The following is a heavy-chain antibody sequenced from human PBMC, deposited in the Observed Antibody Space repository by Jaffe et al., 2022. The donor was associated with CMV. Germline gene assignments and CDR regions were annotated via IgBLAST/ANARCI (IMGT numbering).Heavy chain of an antibody. J-gene: IGHJ6*03. D-gene: IGHD6-13*01. CDR2: ISGSGGST. Sequence: EVQLVESGGGLVQPGGSLRLSCAASGFTFSSYAMSWVRQAPGKGLEWVSAISGSGGSTYYADSVKGRFTISRDNSKNTLYLQMNSLRAEDTAVYYCAKAYSSSWYAYYYMDVWGKGTTVTVSS. CDR1: GFTFSSYA. CDR3: AKAYSSSWYAYYYMDV. V-gene: IGHV3-23*04.